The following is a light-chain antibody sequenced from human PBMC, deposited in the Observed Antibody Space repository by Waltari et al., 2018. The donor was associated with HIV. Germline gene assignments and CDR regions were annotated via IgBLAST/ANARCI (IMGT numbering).Light chain of an antibody. V-gene: IGLV2-14*01. J-gene: IGLJ3*02. CDR3: SSYTVRNTWV. Sequence: QSALTQPASVSAYPGQSITISCTGSSSDFRDFKYVSWYQHHPGKAPKLMIFEVFNRPSGVADRFSGSKSGNTASLTISGLQTEDEADYYCSSYTVRNTWVFGGGIKLTVL. CDR2: EVF. CDR1: SSDFRDFKY.